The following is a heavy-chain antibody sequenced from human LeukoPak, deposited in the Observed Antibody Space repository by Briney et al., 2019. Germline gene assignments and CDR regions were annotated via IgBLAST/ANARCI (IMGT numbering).Heavy chain of an antibody. D-gene: IGHD3-22*01. J-gene: IGHJ4*02. CDR3: ARDLYRIVVVPHYFDY. CDR1: GFTFSSYA. CDR2: IKKDGSEK. V-gene: IGHV3-7*01. Sequence: GGSLRLSCAASGFTFSSYAMSWVRQAPGKGLEWVANIKKDGSEKYYVDSVKGRFTISRDNAKNSLYLQMNSLRAEDTAVYYCARDLYRIVVVPHYFDYWGQGTLVTVSS.